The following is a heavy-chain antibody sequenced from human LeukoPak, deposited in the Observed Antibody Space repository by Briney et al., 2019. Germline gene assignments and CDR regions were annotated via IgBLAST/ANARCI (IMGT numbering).Heavy chain of an antibody. CDR3: AKEARSSLLWFRDPAGYFDY. CDR1: GFTFSRYA. D-gene: IGHD3-10*01. Sequence: PGGPLRLSCAASGFTFSRYAMSWVGQARGKGREGVAAMSGSGGSTYYADAVKGGFTISRESYKNTLYVKMNNLRAEDTAGYYSAKEARSSLLWFRDPAGYFDYWGPGTLVTVSS. J-gene: IGHJ4*02. V-gene: IGHV3-23*01. CDR2: MSGSGGST.